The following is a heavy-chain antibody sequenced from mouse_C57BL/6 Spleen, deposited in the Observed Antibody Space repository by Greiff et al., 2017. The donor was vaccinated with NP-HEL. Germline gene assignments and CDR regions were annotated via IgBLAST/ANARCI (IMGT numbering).Heavy chain of an antibody. CDR1: GYSFTGYY. D-gene: IGHD2-4*01. CDR2: INPSTGGT. J-gene: IGHJ4*01. CDR3: AKAVYYDYDVYYYAMDY. V-gene: IGHV1-42*01. Sequence: VQLQQSGPELVKPGASVKISCKASGYSFTGYYMNWVKQSPEKSLEWIGEINPSTGGTTYIQKFKAKATLTVDKSSSTAYMQLKSLTSEDSAVYYCAKAVYYDYDVYYYAMDYWGQGTSVTVSS.